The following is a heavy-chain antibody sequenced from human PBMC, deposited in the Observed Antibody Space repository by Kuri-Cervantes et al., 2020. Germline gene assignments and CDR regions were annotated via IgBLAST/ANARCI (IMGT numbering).Heavy chain of an antibody. CDR1: RFTFSDYY. D-gene: IGHD5-12*01. CDR3: ARGSGYFRL. J-gene: IGHJ4*02. V-gene: IGHV3-11*01. CDR2: ISSSGSII. Sequence: GESLKISCAASRFTFSDYYMSWIRQAPGKGLEWVAYISSSGSIISYTDSVKGRFTISRDNAKNSLYLQMNSLRAEDTTVYYCARGSGYFRLWGQGTLVTVSS.